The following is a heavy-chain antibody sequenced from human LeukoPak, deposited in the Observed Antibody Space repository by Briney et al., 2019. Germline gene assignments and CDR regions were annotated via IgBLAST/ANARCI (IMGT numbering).Heavy chain of an antibody. CDR3: VRGTGFFDY. J-gene: IGHJ4*02. D-gene: IGHD1-14*01. V-gene: IGHV3-74*01. CDR1: GFTFSTYW. Sequence: PGGSLRLSCAASGFTFSTYWMHWVRHPPGRGLVWVSRINNDGRSTSYADSVKGRFTISRDNAKNTLYLQMNSLRAEDTAVYYCVRGTGFFDYWGQGSLVTVSS. CDR2: INNDGRST.